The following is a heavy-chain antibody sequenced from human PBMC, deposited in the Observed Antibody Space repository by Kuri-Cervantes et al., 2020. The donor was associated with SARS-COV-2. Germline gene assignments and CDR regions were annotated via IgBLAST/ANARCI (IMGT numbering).Heavy chain of an antibody. CDR3: AKEYSYGLLTLDY. CDR2: ISYDGSNK. D-gene: IGHD5-18*01. CDR1: GFTFSSYG. V-gene: IGHV3-30*18. J-gene: IGHJ4*02. Sequence: SLKISCAASGFTFSSYGMHWVRQAPGKGLEWVVVISYDGSNKYYADSVKGRFTISRDNSKNTLYLQMNSLGAEDTAVYYCAKEYSYGLLTLDYWGQGTLVTVSS.